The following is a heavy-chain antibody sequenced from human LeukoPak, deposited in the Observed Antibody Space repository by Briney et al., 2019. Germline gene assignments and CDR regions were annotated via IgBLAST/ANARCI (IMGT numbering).Heavy chain of an antibody. CDR1: GGSFSGYY. Sequence: SETLSLTCAVYGGSFSGYYWSWIRQPPGKGLEWIGEINHSGSTNYNPSLKSRVTISVDTSKNQFSLKLRSVTAADTAVYYCAREGRQGWYFDLWGRGTLVTVSS. V-gene: IGHV4-34*01. J-gene: IGHJ2*01. CDR2: INHSGST. CDR3: AREGRQGWYFDL.